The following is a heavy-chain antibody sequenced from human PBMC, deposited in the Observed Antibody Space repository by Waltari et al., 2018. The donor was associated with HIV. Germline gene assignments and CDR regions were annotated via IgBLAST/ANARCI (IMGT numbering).Heavy chain of an antibody. D-gene: IGHD3-22*01. CDR2: MNPNRGNT. CDR1: GYTFINFD. CDR3: ARNSSAKGNRYFYYGLDV. Sequence: QVYLVQSGPEVKRPGASVKISCKASGYTFINFDVNWVRQAAGQGPEWLGWMNPNRGNTAASYIFDERVTRTTDVSTATAYMEMSGLKPEDTAIYYCARNSSAKGNRYFYYGLDVWGQGTPVTV. V-gene: IGHV1-8*02. J-gene: IGHJ6*02.